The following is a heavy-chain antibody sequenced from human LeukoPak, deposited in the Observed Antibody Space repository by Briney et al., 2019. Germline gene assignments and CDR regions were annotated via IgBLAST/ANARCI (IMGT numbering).Heavy chain of an antibody. CDR2: ISGSGGST. CDR1: GFTFSSYA. V-gene: IGHV3-23*01. CDR3: ARFYDSSGYYRKGVSDY. J-gene: IGHJ4*02. Sequence: GGSLRLSCAASGFTFSSYAMSWVRQAPGKGLEWVSAISGSGGSTYYADSVKGRFTISRDNAKNSLYLQMNSLRAEDTAVYYCARFYDSSGYYRKGVSDYWGQGTLVTVSS. D-gene: IGHD3-22*01.